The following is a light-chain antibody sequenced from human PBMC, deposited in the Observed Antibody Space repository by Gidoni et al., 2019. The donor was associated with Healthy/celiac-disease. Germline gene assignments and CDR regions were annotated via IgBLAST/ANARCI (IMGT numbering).Light chain of an antibody. CDR2: GNS. CDR3: QSYDSSLSGVV. V-gene: IGLV1-40*01. Sequence: QSVLTHPPSLSGAPGQRVTISCTVCSSNIGAGYDVHWYQQLPGTAPKLVIYGNSNRPSGVPDRFSGSKSGTSASLAITGLQAEDEADYYCQSYDSSLSGVVFGTGTKVTVL. J-gene: IGLJ1*01. CDR1: SSNIGAGYD.